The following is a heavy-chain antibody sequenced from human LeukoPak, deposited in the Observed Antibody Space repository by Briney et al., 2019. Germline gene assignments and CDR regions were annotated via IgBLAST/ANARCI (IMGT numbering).Heavy chain of an antibody. J-gene: IGHJ4*02. V-gene: IGHV3-48*04. CDR1: GFTFTSYS. D-gene: IGHD1-1*01. CDR2: ISSSGSTI. CDR3: ARDLAERRNS. Sequence: GGSLRLSCAASGFTFTSYSMNWVRQAPGKGLEWVSYISSSGSTIYYADSVKGRFTISRDNARNSLFLQMSSLRAEDTAVYFCARDLAERRNSWGQGTLVTVSS.